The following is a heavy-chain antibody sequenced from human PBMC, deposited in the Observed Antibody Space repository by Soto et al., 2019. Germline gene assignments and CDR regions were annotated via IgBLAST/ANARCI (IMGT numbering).Heavy chain of an antibody. J-gene: IGHJ4*02. Sequence: EVQLVESGGGLVQPGGSLRLSCEVSGFTFSSHWMHWVRQVPGKGLVWVSDINSDGSITNYADFVKGRFTISRDNAKNTLYLQMNSLRVEDTARYHCVPLRPGYWGQGSLVTVSS. V-gene: IGHV3-74*01. D-gene: IGHD7-27*01. CDR3: VPLRPGY. CDR2: INSDGSIT. CDR1: GFTFSSHW.